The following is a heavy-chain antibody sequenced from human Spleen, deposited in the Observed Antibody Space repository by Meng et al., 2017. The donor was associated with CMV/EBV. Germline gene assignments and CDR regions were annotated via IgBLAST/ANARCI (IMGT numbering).Heavy chain of an antibody. CDR1: GDSLYYSDYF. V-gene: IGHV4-39*01. D-gene: IGHD4-17*01. J-gene: IGHJ4*02. CDR3: ARNVYGDSYGF. CDR2: VRYSGTS. Sequence: QLQLQVAGLGLVKPSETLSLTFTFSGDSLYYSDYFWDWIRQPPGKGLEWIGSVRYSGTSYYNPSLPSRVTISVDTSKNQFSLNLSSLTAADTAVYYCARNVYGDSYGFWGQGTLVTVSS.